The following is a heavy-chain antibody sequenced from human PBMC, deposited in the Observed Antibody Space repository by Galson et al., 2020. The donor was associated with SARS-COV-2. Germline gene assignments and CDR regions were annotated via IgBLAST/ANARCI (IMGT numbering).Heavy chain of an antibody. CDR1: GFPFSTYS. D-gene: IGHD5-18*01. Sequence: NSGGSLSLSCAASGFPFSTYSMNWVRLAPGQGLEWVSSISTSSSYTSYVDSGKGRFSISRDNPRNSLYLQMNSLRAGDTAVYYCARDEGIRGYSDGRLYDGMDGWGQVTTGTVAS. V-gene: IGHV3-21*01. CDR2: ISTSSSYT. CDR3: ARDEGIRGYSDGRLYDGMDG. J-gene: IGHJ6*02.